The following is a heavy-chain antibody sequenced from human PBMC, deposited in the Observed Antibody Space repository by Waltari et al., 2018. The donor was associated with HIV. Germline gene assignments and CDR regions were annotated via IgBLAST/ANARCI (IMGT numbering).Heavy chain of an antibody. CDR2: INAADGSA. CDR3: ARAGLGGLIQDFDI. D-gene: IGHD1-26*01. Sequence: QVQLIQPQIEMRKPGTSVRLSCPASGFILNAHSVHWVRQGPRQRLEWVAVINAADGSASSAQKFQARLTLTWDSFLGIVHLDLMSLQSEDTAVYFCARAGLGGLIQDFDIWGRGTQLIVSS. V-gene: IGHV1-46*02. J-gene: IGHJ4*01. CDR1: GFILNAHS.